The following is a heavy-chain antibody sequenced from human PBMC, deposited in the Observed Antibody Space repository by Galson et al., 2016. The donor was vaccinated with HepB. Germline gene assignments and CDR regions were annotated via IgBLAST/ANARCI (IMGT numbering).Heavy chain of an antibody. Sequence: SLRLSCASSGFNFNLFWMSWVRQAPGRGLEWVATIEEDGSDTYYLESVRGRFTVSSDNAKSSLYLQMDSLGVDETAVYYCSRGRSCIRPICYDGKDYLGPWGQGALVTVSS. CDR2: IEEDGSDT. D-gene: IGHD2-2*01. V-gene: IGHV3-7*03. J-gene: IGHJ5*02. CDR1: GFNFNLFW. CDR3: SRGRSCIRPICYDGKDYLGP.